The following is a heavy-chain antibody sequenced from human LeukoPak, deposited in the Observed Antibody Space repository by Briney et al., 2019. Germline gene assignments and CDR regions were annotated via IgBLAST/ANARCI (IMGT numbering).Heavy chain of an antibody. CDR3: AKERIAVAGRPYFDY. CDR1: GISVSSNY. CDR2: ISGSGGST. Sequence: GGSLRLSCPASGISVSSNYMSWVRQAPGKGLEWVSAISGSGGSTYYADSVKGRFTISRDNSKNTLYLQMNSLRAEDTAVYYCAKERIAVAGRPYFDYWGQGTLVTVSS. D-gene: IGHD6-19*01. J-gene: IGHJ4*02. V-gene: IGHV3-23*01.